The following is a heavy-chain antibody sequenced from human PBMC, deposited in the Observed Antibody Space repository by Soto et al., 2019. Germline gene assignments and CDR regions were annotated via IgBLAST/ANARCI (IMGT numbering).Heavy chain of an antibody. CDR1: GDSISSYF. V-gene: IGHV4-4*07. J-gene: IGHJ5*02. Sequence: SETLSLTCTVSGDSISSYFWSWIRQPAGKGLEWIGRVHTSGSTTYNPSLKSRVTMSVDTSKSQFSLKLTSVTAADTAVYYCAREKAAGPDINNWFDPWGQGTLVTVSS. D-gene: IGHD6-13*01. CDR2: VHTSGST. CDR3: AREKAAGPDINNWFDP.